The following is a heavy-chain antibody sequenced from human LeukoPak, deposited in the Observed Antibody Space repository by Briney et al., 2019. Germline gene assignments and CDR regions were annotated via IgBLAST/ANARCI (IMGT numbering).Heavy chain of an antibody. CDR2: ISGSGGST. CDR3: AKDPVLIEYSSGWYYFDY. CDR1: GFTFSSYA. J-gene: IGHJ4*02. D-gene: IGHD6-19*01. V-gene: IGHV3-23*01. Sequence: GGSLRLSCAASGFTFSSYAMSWVCQAPGKGLEWVSAISGSGGSTYYADSVKGRFTISRDNSKNTLYLQMNSLRAEDTAVYYCAKDPVLIEYSSGWYYFDYWGQGTLVTVSS.